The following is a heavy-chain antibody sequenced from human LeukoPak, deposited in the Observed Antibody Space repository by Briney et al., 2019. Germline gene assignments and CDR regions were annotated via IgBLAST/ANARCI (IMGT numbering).Heavy chain of an antibody. J-gene: IGHJ4*02. Sequence: SETLSLTCTVSGVSISSGDYYWNWIRQPPGKGLEWIGYIYYSGSTYYNPSLKSRVTISVDTSKNQFSLNLSSVTAADTAVYYCARGLSSWTVDYWGQGTLVTVSS. V-gene: IGHV4-30-4*01. CDR3: ARGLSSWTVDY. CDR1: GVSISSGDYY. D-gene: IGHD6-13*01. CDR2: IYYSGST.